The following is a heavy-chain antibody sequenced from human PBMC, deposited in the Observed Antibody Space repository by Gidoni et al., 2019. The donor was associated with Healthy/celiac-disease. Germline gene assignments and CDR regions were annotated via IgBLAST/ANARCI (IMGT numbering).Heavy chain of an antibody. Sequence: QVQLVESGGGVVQPGRSLRLSCAASGFTFSSYGMHWVRQAPGKGLEWVAVISYDGSNKYYADSVKGRFTISRDNSKNTLYLQMNSLRAEDTAVYYCAKDLQAAAGGYWGQGTLVTVSS. CDR1: GFTFSSYG. V-gene: IGHV3-30*18. D-gene: IGHD6-13*01. CDR2: ISYDGSNK. J-gene: IGHJ4*02. CDR3: AKDLQAAAGGY.